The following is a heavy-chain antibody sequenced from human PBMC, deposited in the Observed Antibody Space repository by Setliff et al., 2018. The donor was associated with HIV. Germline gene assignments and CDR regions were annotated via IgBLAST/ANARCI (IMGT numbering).Heavy chain of an antibody. CDR2: ISAYNGNT. CDR1: GYTFSNHG. CDR3: ATRAYDSRGYLRSRVSGAAFDI. V-gene: IGHV1-18*01. D-gene: IGHD3-22*01. J-gene: IGHJ3*02. Sequence: ASVKVSCKASGYTFSNHGISWVRQAPGQGLEWMGWISAYNGNTNYAQKLQGRVTLTADTSTTTAYMELRSLRSDDTAVYYCATRAYDSRGYLRSRVSGAAFDIWGQGTMVTVSS.